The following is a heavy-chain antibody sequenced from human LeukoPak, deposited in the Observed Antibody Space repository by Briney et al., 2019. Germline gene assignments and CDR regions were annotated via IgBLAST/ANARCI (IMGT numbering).Heavy chain of an antibody. J-gene: IGHJ4*02. V-gene: IGHV3-66*01. CDR3: ARWDDSSGYYPYYFDY. D-gene: IGHD3-22*01. CDR2: IYSGGST. Sequence: TGGSLRLSCGASGFTVSTNYMSWVRQAPGKGLEWVSIIYSGGSTYYADSVKGRFTISRDNSKNTLYLQMNSLRAEDTAVYYCARWDDSSGYYPYYFDYWGQGTLVTVSS. CDR1: GFTVSTNY.